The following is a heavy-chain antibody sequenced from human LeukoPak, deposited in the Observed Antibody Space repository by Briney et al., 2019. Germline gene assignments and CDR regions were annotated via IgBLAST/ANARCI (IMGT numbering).Heavy chain of an antibody. CDR1: GASISSYY. D-gene: IGHD3-22*01. CDR2: IYTSGST. Sequence: SETLSLTCTVSGASISSYYWSWIRQSPGKGLEWIGRIYTSGSTNYNPSLKSRVTMSVDTSKNQFSLKLSSVTAADTAVYYCARDNGYYSDAFDIWGQGTMVTVSS. CDR3: ARDNGYYSDAFDI. V-gene: IGHV4-4*07. J-gene: IGHJ3*02.